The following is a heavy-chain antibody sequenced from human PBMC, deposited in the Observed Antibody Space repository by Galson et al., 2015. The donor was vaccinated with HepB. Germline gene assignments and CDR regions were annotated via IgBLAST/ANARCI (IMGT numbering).Heavy chain of an antibody. CDR2: IWYDGSDK. Sequence: SLRLSCAASGFTLSSYAMNWVRQAPGKGLEWVAVIWYDGSDKYYADSVKGRFNISRDNSKNTLYLQMDSLRVEDSGVYYCARDRHSYSFWSDYTKIYYYYHGMDVWGQGTTVTVSS. V-gene: IGHV3-33*01. CDR1: GFTLSSYA. CDR3: ARDRHSYSFWSDYTKIYYYYHGMDV. D-gene: IGHD3-3*01. J-gene: IGHJ6*02.